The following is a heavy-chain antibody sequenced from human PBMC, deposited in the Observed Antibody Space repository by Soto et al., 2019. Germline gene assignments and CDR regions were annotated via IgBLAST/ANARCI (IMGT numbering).Heavy chain of an antibody. J-gene: IGHJ4*02. D-gene: IGHD3-22*01. CDR1: GFTFRDHY. CDR3: ARAFYDGSAYYCDY. CDR2: SRDKANSYTT. V-gene: IGHV3-72*01. Sequence: EVQLVESGGDLVQPGGSLRLSCAASGFTFRDHYMDWVRQAPGKGLEWVGRSRDKANSYTTEYAASVKGRFTISRDDSKNSLYLQMNSLKTEDTAVYHCARAFYDGSAYYCDYWGQGTLVTVSS.